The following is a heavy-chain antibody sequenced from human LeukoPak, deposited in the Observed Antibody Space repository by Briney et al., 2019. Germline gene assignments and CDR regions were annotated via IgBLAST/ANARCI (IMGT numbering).Heavy chain of an antibody. CDR2: IKQDGSEK. D-gene: IGHD6-6*01. Sequence: GGSLRLSCAASGFTFSSYWMSWVRQAPGKGLDWVANIKQDGSEKYYVDSVKGRFTISRDNAKNSLYLQMNSLRAEDTAVYYCARVRGSSYFDYWGQGTLVTVSS. J-gene: IGHJ4*02. V-gene: IGHV3-7*01. CDR3: ARVRGSSYFDY. CDR1: GFTFSSYW.